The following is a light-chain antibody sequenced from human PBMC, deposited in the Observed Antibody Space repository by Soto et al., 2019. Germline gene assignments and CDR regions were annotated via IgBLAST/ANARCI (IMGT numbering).Light chain of an antibody. CDR2: DTS. CDR3: QHYNNWPPIYT. V-gene: IGKV3-15*01. CDR1: QSVGDK. Sequence: EILMTQSPATLSVSPGERATLSCRASQSVGDKLAWYQQKPGQAPRLLMYDTSTRATGVPDRFSGSGSGTEFTLTISSLQSEDFAVYYCQHYNNWPPIYTFGQGTQLEIK. J-gene: IGKJ2*01.